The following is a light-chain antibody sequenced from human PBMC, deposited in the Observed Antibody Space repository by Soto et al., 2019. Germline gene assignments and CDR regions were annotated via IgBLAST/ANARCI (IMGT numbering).Light chain of an antibody. V-gene: IGKV3-20*01. Sequence: EIVLTQSPDTLSLSPGERATLSCRASQRVRSNYLAWYQQKPGQAPRFLIYDASSRATGIPDRFSGSGSGTVFTLTISRLEPEDFAVYYCQQYGSSPLTFGGGTKVDIK. J-gene: IGKJ4*01. CDR1: QRVRSNY. CDR2: DAS. CDR3: QQYGSSPLT.